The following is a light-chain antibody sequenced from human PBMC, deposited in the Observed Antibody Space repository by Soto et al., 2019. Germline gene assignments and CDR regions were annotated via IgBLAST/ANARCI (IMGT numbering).Light chain of an antibody. CDR3: AAWDDSLSGYV. CDR1: SSNIGSNY. J-gene: IGLJ1*01. Sequence: QSVLTQPPSASGTPGQRVTISCSGSSSNIGSNYVYWYQQLTGTAPKLLIYRNNQRPSGVPDRFSGSKSCTSASLAISGLRSEDESDYYCAAWDDSLSGYVFGTGTKLTVL. V-gene: IGLV1-47*01. CDR2: RNN.